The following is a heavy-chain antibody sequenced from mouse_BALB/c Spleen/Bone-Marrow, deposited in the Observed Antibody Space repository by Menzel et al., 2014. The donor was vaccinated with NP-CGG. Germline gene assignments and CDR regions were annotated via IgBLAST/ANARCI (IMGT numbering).Heavy chain of an antibody. D-gene: IGHD1-1*01. CDR3: ARDYANTAWFAS. J-gene: IGHJ3*01. Sequence: EVQLQQSGAELVKPGASVKLSCTPSGFNIKDTHMHWVKQRPDQGLEWIGRIDPENGNTKYDPNFQGKATITADTSSNTAYLQLSSLTSEDTAVYYCARDYANTAWFASWGQGTLVTVS. V-gene: IGHV14-3*02. CDR1: GFNIKDTH. CDR2: IDPENGNT.